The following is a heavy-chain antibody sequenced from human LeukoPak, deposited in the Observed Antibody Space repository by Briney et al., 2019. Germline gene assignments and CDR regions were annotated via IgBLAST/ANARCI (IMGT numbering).Heavy chain of an antibody. D-gene: IGHD3-10*01. V-gene: IGHV1-46*01. J-gene: IGHJ6*04. CDR3: ARVGGTMVRGATRDYYGMDV. CDR2: INPSGGST. CDR1: GYTFTSYY. Sequence: ASVKVSCKASGYTFTSYYMHWVRQAPGQGLEWMGIINPSGGSTSYAQKFQGRVIMTRDTSTSTVYMELSSLRSEDTAVYYCARVGGTMVRGATRDYYGMDVWGKGTTVTVSS.